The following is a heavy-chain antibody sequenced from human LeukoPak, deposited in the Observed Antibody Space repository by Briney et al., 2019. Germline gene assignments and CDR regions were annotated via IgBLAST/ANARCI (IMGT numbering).Heavy chain of an antibody. D-gene: IGHD3-3*01. Sequence: SETLSLTCTVSGGSISSSSYYWRWIRQRPGKGLEWIGSIYYSGSSYYNPSLKSRVTISVDTSKNLFSLKLSSATAADTAVYYCARLGVTFDIWGQGTMVTVSS. CDR3: ARLGVTFDI. V-gene: IGHV4-39*01. CDR2: IYYSGSS. CDR1: GGSISSSSYY. J-gene: IGHJ3*02.